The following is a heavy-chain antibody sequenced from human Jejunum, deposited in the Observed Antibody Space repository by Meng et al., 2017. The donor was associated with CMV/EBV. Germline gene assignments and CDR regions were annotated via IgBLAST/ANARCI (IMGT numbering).Heavy chain of an antibody. V-gene: IGHV3-11*01. CDR2: TSDTGITS. CDR1: SDYN. D-gene: IGHD1-1*01. CDR3: ATYIAPLYCASANCWGNEY. J-gene: IGHJ4*02. Sequence: SDYNMGWVRQAPGKGPEWLAYTSDTGITSYYADDVKGRFTISRDNMKSSLYLHLTSLRAEDTAIYYCATYIAPLYCASANCWGNEYWGQGTLVTVSS.